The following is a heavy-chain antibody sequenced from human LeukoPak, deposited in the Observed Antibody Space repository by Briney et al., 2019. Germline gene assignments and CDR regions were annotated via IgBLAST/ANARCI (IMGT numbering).Heavy chain of an antibody. J-gene: IGHJ4*02. V-gene: IGHV3-30*02. CDR3: AKVEGSWSYFDY. CDR2: IRYDGSNK. CDR1: GFTFSSYW. D-gene: IGHD6-13*01. Sequence: GGSLRLSCAASGFTFSSYWMHWVRQAPGKGLEWVAFIRYDGSNKYYADSVKGRFTISRDNSKNTLYLQMNSLRAEDTAVYYCAKVEGSWSYFDYWGQGTLVTVSS.